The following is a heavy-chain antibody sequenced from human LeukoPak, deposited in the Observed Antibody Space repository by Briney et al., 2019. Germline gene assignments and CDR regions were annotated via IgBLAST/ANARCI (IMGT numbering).Heavy chain of an antibody. CDR2: INPSGGST. D-gene: IGHD6-13*01. CDR3: ARDSEPPGIAAAVSWFDP. Sequence: ASVKVSCKASGYTFTGYYMHWVRQAPGQGLEWMGIINPSGGSTSYAQKFQGRVTMTRDTSTSTVYMGLSSLRSEDTAVYYCARDSEPPGIAAAVSWFDPWGQGTLVTVSS. J-gene: IGHJ5*02. V-gene: IGHV1-46*01. CDR1: GYTFTGYY.